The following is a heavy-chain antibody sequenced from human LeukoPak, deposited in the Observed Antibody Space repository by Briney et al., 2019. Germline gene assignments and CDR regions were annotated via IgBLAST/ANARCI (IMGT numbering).Heavy chain of an antibody. CDR2: ISASGAST. J-gene: IGHJ6*03. CDR3: AKGRGWEASYYYYYMDV. D-gene: IGHD1-26*01. CDR1: GFIFSDYG. Sequence: GGTLRLSCAASGFIFSDYGMSWVRQAPGKGLEWVSGISASGASTYYADSVKGRFTISRDNSKNTLYLQMNSLRAEDTAVYYCAKGRGWEASYYYYYMDVWGKGTTVTVSS. V-gene: IGHV3-23*01.